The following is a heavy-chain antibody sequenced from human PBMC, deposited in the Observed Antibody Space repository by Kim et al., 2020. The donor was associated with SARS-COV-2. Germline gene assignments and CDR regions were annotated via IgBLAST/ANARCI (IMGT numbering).Heavy chain of an antibody. J-gene: IGHJ4*02. CDR2: SNDPGKT. Sequence: RPPPGDGPGWVGESNDPGKTHYNPPLKSRVTITGDTYKNPFSLKLRSVTAADTDVYYCARGRGGISLLVVVITAPEYYFDYWGRRPLAT. D-gene: IGHD3-22*01. V-gene: IGHV4-34*01. CDR3: ARGRGGISLLVVVITAPEYYFDY.